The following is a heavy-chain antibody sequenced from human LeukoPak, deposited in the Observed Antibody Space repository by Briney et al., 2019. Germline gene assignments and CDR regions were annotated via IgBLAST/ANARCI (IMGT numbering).Heavy chain of an antibody. D-gene: IGHD6-6*01. V-gene: IGHV3-23*01. CDR3: ARLGSSSSSDC. CDR2: IDNSGLNT. CDR1: GFTFPTYA. J-gene: IGHJ4*02. Sequence: GGSLRLSCAASGFTFPTYAMIWVRPAPGKGLDWVSAIDNSGLNTFYTDSVKGRFTISRDNSKNTLYLRMNSLRVEDTAVYYCARLGSSSSSDCWGQGTLVTVSS.